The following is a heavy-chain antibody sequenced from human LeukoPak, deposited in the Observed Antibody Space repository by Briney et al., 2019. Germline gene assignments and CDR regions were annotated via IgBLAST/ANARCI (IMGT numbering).Heavy chain of an antibody. CDR2: MNPNSGGT. CDR3: ARMEYYYDSSGYYND. V-gene: IGHV1-2*02. D-gene: IGHD3-22*01. CDR1: GYTFASYD. J-gene: IGHJ4*02. Sequence: ASVKVSCKASGYTFASYDINWVRQATGQGLEYMGWMNPNSGGTNYAQNFQGRVTMARDTSISTAYMELSRLRSDDTAIYYCARMEYYYDSSGYYNDWGQGTLVTVSS.